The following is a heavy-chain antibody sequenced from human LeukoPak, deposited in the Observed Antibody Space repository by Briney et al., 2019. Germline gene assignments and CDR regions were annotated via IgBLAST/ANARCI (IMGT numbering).Heavy chain of an antibody. CDR3: ARSGYDFWSGYPKSNWFDP. CDR2: IYTYGST. V-gene: IGHV4-61*02. Sequence: SETLSLTCTFAGGSISSGRYYWSWVREPAGKGLEWIGRIYTYGSTNYNPSLKSRVTISVDTSKNQFSLKLSSVTAADTAVYYCARSGYDFWSGYPKSNWFDPWGQGTLVTVSS. J-gene: IGHJ5*02. D-gene: IGHD3-3*01. CDR1: GGSISSGRYY.